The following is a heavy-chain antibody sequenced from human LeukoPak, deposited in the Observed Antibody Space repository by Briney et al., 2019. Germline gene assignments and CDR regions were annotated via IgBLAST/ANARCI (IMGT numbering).Heavy chain of an antibody. Sequence: GGSLRLSCAGSGFTFGGYGMHWFRQTPGKGLGWVAVIAYDGSRAFYADSVKGRFTISRDNSKNTMSVQMDDLRAEDTAVYYCTRYNNDHLDYWGQGTLVTVSS. CDR1: GFTFGGYG. CDR2: IAYDGSRA. D-gene: IGHD1-14*01. J-gene: IGHJ4*02. V-gene: IGHV3-33*01. CDR3: TRYNNDHLDY.